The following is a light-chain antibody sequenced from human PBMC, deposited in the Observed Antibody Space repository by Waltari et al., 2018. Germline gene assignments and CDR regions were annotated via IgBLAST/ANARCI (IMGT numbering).Light chain of an antibody. J-gene: IGLJ2*01. Sequence: QSALTQPASVSGSPGQSITISCTGTSSDVGGYNYVSWYQPHPGKAPKLIIFDVSNRPSGVSSRFSGSKSGNTASLTISGLQAQDEADYYCSSYISSDTLELFGGGTSLTVL. CDR1: SSDVGGYNY. CDR3: SSYISSDTLEL. V-gene: IGLV2-14*03. CDR2: DVS.